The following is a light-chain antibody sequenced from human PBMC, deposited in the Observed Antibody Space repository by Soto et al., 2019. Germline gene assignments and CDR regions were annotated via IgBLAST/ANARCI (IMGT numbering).Light chain of an antibody. CDR3: QQYGSSPAT. CDR2: GAS. J-gene: IGKJ1*01. V-gene: IGKV3-15*01. CDR1: QSVSNK. Sequence: EIVMTQSPATLSVSPGERATLSCRASQSVSNKLAWYQQKPGQAPRLLIYGASTRATGIPARFSGSGSGTDFTLTISRLEPEDFAVYYCQQYGSSPATFGQGTKVDIK.